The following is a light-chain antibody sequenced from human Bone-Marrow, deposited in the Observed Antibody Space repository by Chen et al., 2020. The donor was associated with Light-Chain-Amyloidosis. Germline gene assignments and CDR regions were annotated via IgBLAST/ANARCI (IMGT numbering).Light chain of an antibody. CDR2: EDD. CDR3: QSYQGSSQGV. Sequence: NFMLTQPHSVSESPGKTVIISCTRSSGSIATNYVQWYQQRPGSSPTTVIYEDDQRPSGVPARFSGSIDTSSNSAALTISGLKTEDEADYYCQSYQGSSQGVFGGGTKLTVL. J-gene: IGLJ3*02. V-gene: IGLV6-57*01. CDR1: SGSIATNY.